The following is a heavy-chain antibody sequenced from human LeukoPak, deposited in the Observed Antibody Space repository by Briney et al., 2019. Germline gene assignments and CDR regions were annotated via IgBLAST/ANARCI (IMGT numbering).Heavy chain of an antibody. CDR2: ISGSGGST. Sequence: PGGSLRLSCAAFTFTFSSYAMSWVRQAPGKGLEWVSAISGSGGSTYYADSVKGRFTVSRDNSKNTLYLQMNSLRAEDTAVYYCAKAFATTGYTGSFDIWGQGTMVTVSS. CDR1: TFTFSSYA. CDR3: AKAFATTGYTGSFDI. J-gene: IGHJ3*02. V-gene: IGHV3-23*01. D-gene: IGHD1-26*01.